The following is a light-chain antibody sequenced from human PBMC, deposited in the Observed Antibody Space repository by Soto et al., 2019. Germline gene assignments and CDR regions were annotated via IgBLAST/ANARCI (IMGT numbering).Light chain of an antibody. V-gene: IGKV3-15*01. CDR2: GAS. J-gene: IGKJ1*01. Sequence: EIVMTQSPATLSVSPGERATLSCRASQSVSSNLAWYHQNPGQAPRLLIYGASTRATGIPARFSGSGSGTEFTLTISSLQSEDFAVYYCQQYNNWPPWTFGQGTKVEIK. CDR1: QSVSSN. CDR3: QQYNNWPPWT.